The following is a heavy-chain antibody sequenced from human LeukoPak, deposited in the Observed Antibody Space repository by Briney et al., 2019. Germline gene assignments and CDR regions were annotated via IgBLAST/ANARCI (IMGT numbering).Heavy chain of an antibody. Sequence: PSETLSLTCAVYGGSFSGYYWSWIRQPPGKGLEWIGEINHSGSTNYDPSLKSRVTISVDTSKNQFSLKLSSVTAADTAVYYCARGDAITISPFDYWGQGTLVTVSS. D-gene: IGHD3-9*01. V-gene: IGHV4-34*01. J-gene: IGHJ4*02. CDR3: ARGDAITISPFDY. CDR2: INHSGST. CDR1: GGSFSGYY.